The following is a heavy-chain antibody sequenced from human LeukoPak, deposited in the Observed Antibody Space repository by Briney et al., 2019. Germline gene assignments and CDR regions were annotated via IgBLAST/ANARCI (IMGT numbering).Heavy chain of an antibody. J-gene: IGHJ4*02. D-gene: IGHD6-13*01. V-gene: IGHV1-2*02. Sequence: VSVKVSCKASGYSFTGYCMHWVRQAPGQGLEWMGRICPESGGTNYAQKFQGRVTMTTDTTVSTAYMELSGLKSDDTAVYYCASGLNSRSSSCWGQGTRVTVSS. CDR1: GYSFTGYC. CDR3: ASGLNSRSSSC. CDR2: ICPESGGT.